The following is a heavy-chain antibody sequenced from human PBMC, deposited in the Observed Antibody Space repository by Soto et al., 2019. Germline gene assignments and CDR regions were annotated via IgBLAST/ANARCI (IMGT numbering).Heavy chain of an antibody. D-gene: IGHD6-13*01. CDR2: ISYDGSNK. V-gene: IGHV3-30*18. Sequence: GGSLRLSCAASGFTFCSYGMHWVRQAPGKGLEWVAVISYDGSNKYYADSVKGRFTISRDNSKNTLYLQMNSLRAEDTAVYYCAKTDSSSWYVRGYSYEYFDYWGQGTLVTVSS. CDR1: GFTFCSYG. J-gene: IGHJ4*02. CDR3: AKTDSSSWYVRGYSYEYFDY.